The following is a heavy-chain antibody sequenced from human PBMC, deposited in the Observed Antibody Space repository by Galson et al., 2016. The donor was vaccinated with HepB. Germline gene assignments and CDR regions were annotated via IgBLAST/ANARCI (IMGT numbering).Heavy chain of an antibody. D-gene: IGHD4-17*01. CDR3: ARVPISVTTSYFDN. Sequence: SETLSLTCTVSGGSVSSTNSYWSWIRQPPGKGLEWIGFLYYTGITNNNPSLESRVTLSVDTSTNQFSLKLSSATAAATAVYFCARVPISVTTSYFDNWGQGALVTVSS. CDR1: GGSVSSTNSY. J-gene: IGHJ4*02. V-gene: IGHV4-61*01. CDR2: LYYTGIT.